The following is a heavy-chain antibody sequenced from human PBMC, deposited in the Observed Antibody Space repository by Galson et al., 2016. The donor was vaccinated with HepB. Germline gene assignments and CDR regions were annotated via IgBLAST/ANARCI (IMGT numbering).Heavy chain of an antibody. D-gene: IGHD5-18*01. CDR1: GYNFTNYG. CDR3: ARVKNEIAGYYWFDP. CDR2: ISIYNGDT. J-gene: IGHJ5*02. Sequence: SVKVSCKASGYNFTNYGITWVRQAPGQGLEWMGWISIYNGDTYYTQSLQGRLTMTTDTSTSTVFMDLGRLRSDDTAVDYCARVKNEIAGYYWFDPWGQGTLVTVS. V-gene: IGHV1-18*01.